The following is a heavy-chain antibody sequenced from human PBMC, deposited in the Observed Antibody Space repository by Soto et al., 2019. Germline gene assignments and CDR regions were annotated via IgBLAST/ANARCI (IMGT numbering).Heavy chain of an antibody. CDR2: ISYDGSNK. D-gene: IGHD3-3*01. V-gene: IGHV3-30*18. Sequence: GGSLRLSCAASGFTFSSYGMHWVRQAPGKGLEWVAVISYDGSNKYYADSVKGRFTISRDNSKNTLYLQMNSLRAEDTAVYYCAKDSPAVGTIFGVVIPRYYYYYGMDVWGQGTTVTVSS. CDR3: AKDSPAVGTIFGVVIPRYYYYYGMDV. CDR1: GFTFSSYG. J-gene: IGHJ6*02.